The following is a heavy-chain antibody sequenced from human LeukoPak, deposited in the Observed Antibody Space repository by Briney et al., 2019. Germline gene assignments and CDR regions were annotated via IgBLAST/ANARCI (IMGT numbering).Heavy chain of an antibody. CDR3: ARECPRIIAVAGTHWFDP. Sequence: ASVKVSCKASGYTFTGYYMHWVRRAPGQGLEWMGWINPNSGGTNYAQKFQGRVTMTRDTSISTAYMELSRLRSDDTAVYYCARECPRIIAVAGTHWFDPWGQGTLVTVSS. J-gene: IGHJ5*02. D-gene: IGHD6-19*01. CDR1: GYTFTGYY. V-gene: IGHV1-2*02. CDR2: INPNSGGT.